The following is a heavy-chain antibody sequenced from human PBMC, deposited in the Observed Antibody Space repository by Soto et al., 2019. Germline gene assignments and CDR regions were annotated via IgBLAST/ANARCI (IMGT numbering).Heavy chain of an antibody. Sequence: WETLSLTCTVSGASMNSYHWSWIRQPAGKGLEWIGHIHSSGSTNYNPSLKSRVTMSVDTSKNQFSLRLMSLTAADTAVYYCARDQGVAAAGITCFDPWGQGALVTVSS. CDR3: ARDQGVAAAGITCFDP. CDR2: IHSSGST. D-gene: IGHD6-13*01. J-gene: IGHJ5*02. V-gene: IGHV4-4*07. CDR1: GASMNSYH.